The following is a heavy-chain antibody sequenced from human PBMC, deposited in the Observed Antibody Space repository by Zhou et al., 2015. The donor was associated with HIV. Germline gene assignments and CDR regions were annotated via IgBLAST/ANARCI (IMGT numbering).Heavy chain of an antibody. D-gene: IGHD1-26*01. J-gene: IGHJ6*02. V-gene: IGHV1-69*01. CDR2: IIPIFGTA. Sequence: QVQLVQSGAEVKKPGASVKVSCKASGYTFTSYDINWVRQATGQGLEWMGGIIPIFGTANYAQKFQGRVTITADESTSTAYMELSSLRSEDTAVYYCALRDIVGATRYYYYYGMDVWGQGTTVTVSS. CDR1: GYTFTSYD. CDR3: ALRDIVGATRYYYYYGMDV.